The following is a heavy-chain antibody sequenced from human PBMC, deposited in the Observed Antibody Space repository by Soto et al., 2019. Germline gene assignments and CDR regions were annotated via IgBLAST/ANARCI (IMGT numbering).Heavy chain of an antibody. D-gene: IGHD3-10*01. CDR2: ISYDGSDK. J-gene: IGHJ6*02. CDR3: AKAYGSGTVYGMDV. Sequence: QVQLVEYGGGVVQPGRSLRLSCAASGFTFSSYGMHWVRQAPGKGLEWVAVISYDGSDKYYTDSVKGRFTISRDNSKNTLYLQMNSLRGEDTAVYHCAKAYGSGTVYGMDVWGQGTTVTVSS. V-gene: IGHV3-30*18. CDR1: GFTFSSYG.